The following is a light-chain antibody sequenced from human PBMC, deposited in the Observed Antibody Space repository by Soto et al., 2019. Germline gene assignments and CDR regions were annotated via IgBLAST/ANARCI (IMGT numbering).Light chain of an antibody. CDR1: QSILTY. J-gene: IGKJ1*01. Sequence: DIQMTQSPSSLSASVGDRVTITCRASQSILTYLNWFQQKPGKAPKLLMYAASSLQGGVPSRFSGSGSGTDFTLTISRLQPEDFATYFCQQSYTSPWTFGQGTKVEIK. CDR2: AAS. CDR3: QQSYTSPWT. V-gene: IGKV1-39*01.